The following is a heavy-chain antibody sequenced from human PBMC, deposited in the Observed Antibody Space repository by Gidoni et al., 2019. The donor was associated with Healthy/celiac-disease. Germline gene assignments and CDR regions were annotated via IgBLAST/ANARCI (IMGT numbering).Heavy chain of an antibody. CDR3: ARDSLAEGGMDV. J-gene: IGHJ6*02. CDR1: TFSSYA. Sequence: TFSSYAMHWVRQAPGKGLEWVAVISYDGSNTYYADSVKGRFTISRDNSKNTLYLQMNSLRAEDTAVYYCARDSLAEGGMDVWGQGTTVTVSS. V-gene: IGHV3-30-3*01. CDR2: ISYDGSNT.